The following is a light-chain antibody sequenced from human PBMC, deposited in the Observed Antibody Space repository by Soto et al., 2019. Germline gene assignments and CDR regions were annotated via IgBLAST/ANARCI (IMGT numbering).Light chain of an antibody. CDR2: DAS. V-gene: IGKV1-5*01. CDR3: QQYESYSPWT. J-gene: IGKJ1*01. Sequence: DIQMTQSPSTLSASVGDSVTITCRASHTISTWLAWYQQKPGKAPRLLIYDASTLQSGVPSRYSGSGSGTEFTLTISNLQPDDFATYYCQQYESYSPWTFGQGTKVDI. CDR1: HTISTW.